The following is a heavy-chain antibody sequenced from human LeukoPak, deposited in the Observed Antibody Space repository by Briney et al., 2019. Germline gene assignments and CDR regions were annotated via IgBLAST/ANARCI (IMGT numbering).Heavy chain of an antibody. CDR1: GFDFRDYF. J-gene: IGHJ4*02. CDR3: ARARYSYAFDY. V-gene: IGHV1-2*02. CDR2: INPDTEDS. D-gene: IGHD5-18*01. Sequence: ASVKVSCKASGFDFRDYFIHWVRQAPGEGLEWMGSINPDTEDSKIAQQFQGRVTMTRDTSISTAYMELSRLRSDDTAVYYCARARYSYAFDYWGQGTPVTVSS.